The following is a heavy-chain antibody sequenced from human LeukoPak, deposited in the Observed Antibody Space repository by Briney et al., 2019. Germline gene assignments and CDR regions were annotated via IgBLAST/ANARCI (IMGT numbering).Heavy chain of an antibody. J-gene: IGHJ4*02. CDR2: ISGSGGST. CDR1: GFNFWNYA. D-gene: IGHD3-22*01. V-gene: IGHV3-23*01. Sequence: PGGSLRLSCAASGFNFWNYALSWVRQAPGKGLEWVSAISGSGGSTYYADSVKGRFTISRDNSKNTLYLQMNSLRAEDTAVYYCAKVPINYYDSSGSYGYFDYWGQGTLVTVSS. CDR3: AKVPINYYDSSGSYGYFDY.